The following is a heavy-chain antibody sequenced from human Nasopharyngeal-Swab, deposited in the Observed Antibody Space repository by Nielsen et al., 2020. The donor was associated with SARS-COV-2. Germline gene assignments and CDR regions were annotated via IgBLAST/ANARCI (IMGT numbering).Heavy chain of an antibody. CDR2: ISWNSGSI. CDR3: AKDIGYSSPQGMDV. D-gene: IGHD6-13*01. CDR1: GFNFDDYA. V-gene: IGHV3-9*03. J-gene: IGHJ6*02. Sequence: SLKISCAASGFNFDDYAMHWVRQAPGKGLEWVSGISWNSGSIGYADSVKGRFNISRDNAKNSLYLQMNSLRAEDMALYYCAKDIGYSSPQGMDVWGQGTTVTVSS.